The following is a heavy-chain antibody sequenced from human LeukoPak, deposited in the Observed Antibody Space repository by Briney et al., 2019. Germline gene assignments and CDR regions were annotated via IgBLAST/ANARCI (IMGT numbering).Heavy chain of an antibody. CDR3: AREGDTALDY. Sequence: GGSLRLSCAASGLTFSSYAMHWVRQAPGKGLEWVAVISYDGSNKYYADSVKGRFIISRDNSKNTLYLQMNSLRAEDTAVYYCAREGDTALDYWGQGTLVTVSS. CDR2: ISYDGSNK. J-gene: IGHJ4*02. CDR1: GLTFSSYA. V-gene: IGHV3-30-3*01. D-gene: IGHD5-18*01.